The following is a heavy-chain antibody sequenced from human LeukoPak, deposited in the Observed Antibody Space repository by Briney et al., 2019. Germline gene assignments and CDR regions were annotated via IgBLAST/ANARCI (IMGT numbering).Heavy chain of an antibody. CDR2: ISYDGSNK. J-gene: IGHJ3*02. CDR3: ARVDDLDAFDT. CDR1: GFTFSGYP. V-gene: IGHV3-30-3*01. Sequence: GKSLRLSCAASGFTFSGYPIHWVRQAPGKGLEWVAVISYDGSNKYYADSVKGRFTISRDNSKNTLYLQMNSLRAEDTAVYYCARVDDLDAFDTWDQGTMVTVSS. D-gene: IGHD2-2*03.